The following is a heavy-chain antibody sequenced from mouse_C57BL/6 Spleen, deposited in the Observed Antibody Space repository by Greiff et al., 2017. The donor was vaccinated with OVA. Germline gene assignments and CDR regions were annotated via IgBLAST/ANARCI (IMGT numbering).Heavy chain of an antibody. CDR2: ISSGSSTI. Sequence: EVKLVESGGGLVKPGGSLKLSCAASGFTFSDYGMHWVRQAPEKGLEWVAYISSGSSTIYYADTVKGRFTMSRDNDKNTLFLQMPSLGSEDTAMYYCARSGQGYNFDYWGQGTTLTVSS. V-gene: IGHV5-17*01. CDR1: GFTFSDYG. D-gene: IGHD3-3*01. J-gene: IGHJ2*01. CDR3: ARSGQGYNFDY.